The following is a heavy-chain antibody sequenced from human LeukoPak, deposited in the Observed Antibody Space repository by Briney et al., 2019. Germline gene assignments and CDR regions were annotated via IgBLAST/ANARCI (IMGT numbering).Heavy chain of an antibody. V-gene: IGHV1-18*01. CDR3: ARDLGYFDWLLHAFDI. J-gene: IGHJ3*02. CDR2: ISAYNGNT. Sequence: GASVKVSCKASGYTFTSYGISWVRQAPGRGLEWMGWISAYNGNTNYAQKLQGRVTMTTDTSTSTAYMELRSLRSDDTAVYYCARDLGYFDWLLHAFDIWGQGTMVTVSS. CDR1: GYTFTSYG. D-gene: IGHD3-9*01.